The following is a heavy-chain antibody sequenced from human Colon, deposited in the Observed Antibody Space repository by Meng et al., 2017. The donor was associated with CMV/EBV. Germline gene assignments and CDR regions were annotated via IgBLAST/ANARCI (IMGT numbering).Heavy chain of an antibody. Sequence: GGSLKISCAASGFTFSNYNMNWVRQAPGKGLEWVSSISSTSGHIFYADSLKGRFTTSRDNAKSSLYLQMNNLRADDTAVYYCARGGARGSGSGLDYWGQGALVTVSS. CDR2: ISSTSGHI. CDR1: GFTFSNYN. J-gene: IGHJ4*02. D-gene: IGHD3-10*01. V-gene: IGHV3-21*01. CDR3: ARGGARGSGSGLDY.